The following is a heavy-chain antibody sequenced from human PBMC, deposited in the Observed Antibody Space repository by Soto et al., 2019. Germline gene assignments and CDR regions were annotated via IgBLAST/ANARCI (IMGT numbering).Heavy chain of an antibody. V-gene: IGHV4-31*03. J-gene: IGHJ4*01. CDR3: ARVYDSSGGRIDF. Sequence: PSETLSLTCSVSGGSINSAGYYWTWIRQHPGKGLEWIGHIYYSGSTYYNPSLKSRVTISVDTSKNQFSLKLTSVTAADPAVYYCARVYDSSGGRIDFCARGSPVTVSA. CDR2: IYYSGST. D-gene: IGHD3-10*01. CDR1: GGSINSAGYY.